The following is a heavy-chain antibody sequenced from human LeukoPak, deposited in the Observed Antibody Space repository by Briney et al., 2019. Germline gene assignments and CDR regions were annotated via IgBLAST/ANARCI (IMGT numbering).Heavy chain of an antibody. V-gene: IGHV1-46*01. CDR2: INPSGGST. Sequence: ASVKVSCKASGYTFTSYYMHWVRQAPEQGLEWMGIINPSGGSTNYAQKFQGRVTMTRDTSTSTVYMELSSLRSEDTAMYYCARDPLNGYEAFDIWGQGTMVTVSS. D-gene: IGHD5-18*01. CDR3: ARDPLNGYEAFDI. J-gene: IGHJ3*02. CDR1: GYTFTSYY.